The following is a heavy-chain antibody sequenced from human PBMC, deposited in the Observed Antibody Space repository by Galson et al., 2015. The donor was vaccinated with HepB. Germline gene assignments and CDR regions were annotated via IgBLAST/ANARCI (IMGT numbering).Heavy chain of an antibody. Sequence: SLRLSCAASGFTFDDYAMNWVRQAPGKGLEWVSSVSTRSTYIYYADSVKGRFTISRDDAKNSLYLQMNSLRAEDTAMYYCARRPFGEATDYWGQGTLVTVSS. CDR2: VSTRSTYI. V-gene: IGHV3-21*01. CDR3: ARRPFGEATDY. D-gene: IGHD3-10*01. J-gene: IGHJ4*02. CDR1: GFTFDDYA.